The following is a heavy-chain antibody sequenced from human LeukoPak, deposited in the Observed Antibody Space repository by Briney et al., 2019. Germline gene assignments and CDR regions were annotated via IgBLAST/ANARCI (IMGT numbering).Heavy chain of an antibody. Sequence: PGGSLRLSCAASGFTFSSYGMHWVRQAPGKGLEWVAFIRYDGSNKYYADSVKGRFTISRDNSKNTLYLQMNSLRAEDTAVYYCAKIAEVVPAATGEYFQHWGQGTLVTVSS. CDR3: AKIAEVVPAATGEYFQH. V-gene: IGHV3-30*02. CDR2: IRYDGSNK. D-gene: IGHD2-2*01. J-gene: IGHJ1*01. CDR1: GFTFSSYG.